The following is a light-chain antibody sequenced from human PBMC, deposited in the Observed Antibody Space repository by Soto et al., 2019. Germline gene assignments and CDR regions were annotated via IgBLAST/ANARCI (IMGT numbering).Light chain of an antibody. Sequence: IQMTQSPSSLSASVVERVIITFRASQDIGSDLTWYQQKPGQAPRLLIYDASSRATGIPDRFSGGGSGTDFTLTISRLEPEDFAVYYCQQFSSYPLTFGGGTKVDIK. CDR1: QDIGSD. CDR3: QQFSSYPLT. J-gene: IGKJ4*01. CDR2: DAS. V-gene: IGKV1-13*02.